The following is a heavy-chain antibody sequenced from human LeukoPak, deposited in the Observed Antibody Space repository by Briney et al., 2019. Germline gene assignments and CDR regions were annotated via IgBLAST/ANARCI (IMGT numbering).Heavy chain of an antibody. Sequence: GGSLRLSCAASGFTFDDYGMSWVRQAPGKGLEWVGRFKTKTDGGTTDYAAPVKGRFTISRDASKNTLYLQMDSLKTGDTAMYYCTTDNWRGLDAFDIWGQGTMVTVSS. CDR1: GFTFDDYG. V-gene: IGHV3-15*01. CDR3: TTDNWRGLDAFDI. CDR2: FKTKTDGGTT. J-gene: IGHJ3*02. D-gene: IGHD3-3*01.